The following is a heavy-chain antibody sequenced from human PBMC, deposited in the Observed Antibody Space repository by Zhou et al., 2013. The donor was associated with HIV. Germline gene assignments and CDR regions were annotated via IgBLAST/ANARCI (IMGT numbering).Heavy chain of an antibody. D-gene: IGHD2-2*01. J-gene: IGHJ5*02. V-gene: IGHV1-69*04. CDR3: ARGVVPAAMLVNNWFDP. CDR1: GGTFSSYA. CDR2: IIPILGIA. Sequence: QVQLVQSGAEVKKPGSSVKVSCKASGGTFSSYAISWVRQAPGQGLEWMGRIIPILGIANYAQKFQGRVTITADKSTSTAYMELSSLRSEDTAVYYCARGVVPAAMLVNNWFDPWGQGTLVTVSS.